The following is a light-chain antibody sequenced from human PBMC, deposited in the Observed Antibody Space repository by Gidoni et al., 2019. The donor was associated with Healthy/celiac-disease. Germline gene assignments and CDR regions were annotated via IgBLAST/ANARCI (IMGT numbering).Light chain of an antibody. V-gene: IGLV2-11*01. Sequence: QSALTQPRSVSGSPGQSVTISCTGTSSAVGGYNYVSWYQQHPGKAPKRMLYDVSKRPSGVPDRFSGSKSGNTASLTISGLQAEDEADYYCCSYAGSYTWVFGGGTKLTXL. CDR2: DVS. CDR1: SSAVGGYNY. CDR3: CSYAGSYTWV. J-gene: IGLJ3*02.